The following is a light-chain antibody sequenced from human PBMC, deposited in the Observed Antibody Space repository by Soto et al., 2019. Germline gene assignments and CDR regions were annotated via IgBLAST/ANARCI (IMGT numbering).Light chain of an antibody. J-gene: IGKJ5*01. CDR1: RGIGDT. CDR3: QQRSDWPRIT. V-gene: IGKV3-11*01. Sequence: EVVMTQSPATLSVSPGEGFTLACRSSRGIGDTLAWYQHKPGQTPRLLIYAASNRATDIPARFSGSGSGTDFTLTISSLEPEDFALYYCQQRSDWPRITFGQGTRLEIK. CDR2: AAS.